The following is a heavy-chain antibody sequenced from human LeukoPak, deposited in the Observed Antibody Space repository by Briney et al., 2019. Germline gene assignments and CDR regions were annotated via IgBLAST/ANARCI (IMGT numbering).Heavy chain of an antibody. CDR1: GFTFSSSA. CDR2: INSDGSST. D-gene: IGHD2-15*01. CDR3: ARECSGGSCYAALDY. V-gene: IGHV3-74*01. Sequence: GGSLRLSCAASGFTFSSSAMSWVRQAPGKGLVWVSRINSDGSSTSYADSVKGRFTISRDNAKNTLYLQMNSLRAEDTAVYYCARECSGGSCYAALDYWGQRTLVTVSS. J-gene: IGHJ4*02.